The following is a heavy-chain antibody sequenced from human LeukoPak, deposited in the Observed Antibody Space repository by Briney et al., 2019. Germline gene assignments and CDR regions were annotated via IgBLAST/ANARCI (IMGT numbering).Heavy chain of an antibody. J-gene: IGHJ2*01. Sequence: SETLSLTCAVYGESLSGYYWSWISQPPGKGLEWIGKITHSGSTDYNPSLKSRVTISVDTSKKQFSLSLRSVTAADTAVYYCARGLQSSSCWYFDLWGRGTLVTVSS. CDR3: ARGLQSSSCWYFDL. D-gene: IGHD2-2*01. CDR1: GESLSGYY. V-gene: IGHV4-34*01. CDR2: ITHSGST.